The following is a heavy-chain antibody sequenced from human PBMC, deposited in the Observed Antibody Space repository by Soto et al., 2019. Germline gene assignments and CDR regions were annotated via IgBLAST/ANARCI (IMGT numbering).Heavy chain of an antibody. CDR3: ARPASDGYDIFDY. CDR1: GYTFTAYY. J-gene: IGHJ4*02. CDR2: ISRNSGGT. V-gene: IGHV1-2*02. D-gene: IGHD5-12*01. Sequence: QVQLVQSGAEVKEPGASVKVSCKASGYTFTAYYMHWVRQAPGQGLEWMGWISRNSGGTSYAQQFQGRVTMTRDTSISTAYMELSRLRSDDTAVYYCARPASDGYDIFDYWGQGTLVTVSS.